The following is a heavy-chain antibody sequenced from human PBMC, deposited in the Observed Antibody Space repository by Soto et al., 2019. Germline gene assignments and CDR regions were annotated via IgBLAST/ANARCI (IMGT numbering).Heavy chain of an antibody. CDR2: ISYDGSNK. CDR3: AKPRPYYYYYMDV. Sequence: GGSLRLSCAASGFTFSRYGMHWVRQAPGKGLEWVAVISYDGSNKYYADSVKGRFTISRDNSKNTLYLQMNSLRAEDTAVYYCAKPRPYYYYYMDVWGKGTTVTVSS. D-gene: IGHD6-6*01. J-gene: IGHJ6*03. V-gene: IGHV3-30*18. CDR1: GFTFSRYG.